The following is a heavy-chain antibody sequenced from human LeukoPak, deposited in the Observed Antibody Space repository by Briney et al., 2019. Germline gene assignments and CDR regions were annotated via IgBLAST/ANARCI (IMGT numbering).Heavy chain of an antibody. J-gene: IGHJ6*03. CDR3: ARDVSVTYYGSGSYYHYYYMDV. Sequence: SETLSLTCTVSGGSISTSNYYWGWIRQPPGKGLEWIGNIFYSGSTYYSPSLKSRVTISLDTSKNQFSLKLSSVTAADTAVYYCARDVSVTYYGSGSYYHYYYMDVWGKGTTVTISS. D-gene: IGHD3-10*01. CDR1: GGSISTSNYY. V-gene: IGHV4-39*07. CDR2: IFYSGST.